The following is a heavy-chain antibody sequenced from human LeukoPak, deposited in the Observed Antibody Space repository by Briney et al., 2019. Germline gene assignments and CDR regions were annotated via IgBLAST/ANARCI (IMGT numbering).Heavy chain of an antibody. CDR1: GFTVSSNY. J-gene: IGHJ4*02. Sequence: GGSLRLSCAASGFTVSSNYMSWVRQAPGKGLEWVSVIYSGGSTYYADSVKGRFTISRGNSKNTLYLQMNSLRVEDTAVYYCATCYGGSCAFDYWGQGTLVTVSS. CDR3: ATCYGGSCAFDY. D-gene: IGHD2-15*01. CDR2: IYSGGST. V-gene: IGHV3-53*01.